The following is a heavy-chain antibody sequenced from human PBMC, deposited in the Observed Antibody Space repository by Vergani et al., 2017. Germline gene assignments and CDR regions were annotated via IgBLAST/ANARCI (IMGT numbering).Heavy chain of an antibody. V-gene: IGHV3-21*01. J-gene: IGHJ4*02. D-gene: IGHD3-10*01. CDR1: GFTFSSYS. CDR2: ISSSSSYI. Sequence: EVQLVESGGGLVKPGGSLRLSCAASGFTFSSYSMNWVRQAPGKGLEWVSSISSSSSYIYYADSVKGRFTISRDNAKNSLYLQMNSLRAEDTAVYYCAKDGGNYGSGSYPDYWGQGTLVTVSS. CDR3: AKDGGNYGSGSYPDY.